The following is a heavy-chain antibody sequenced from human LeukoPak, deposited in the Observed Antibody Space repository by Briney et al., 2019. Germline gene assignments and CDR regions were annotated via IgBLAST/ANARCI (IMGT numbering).Heavy chain of an antibody. J-gene: IGHJ3*02. V-gene: IGHV3-74*01. CDR1: GFTFSSYW. CDR3: STGSGHAFDI. D-gene: IGHD3-10*01. CDR2: INSDGSST. Sequence: GGSLRLSCAASGFTFSSYWMHWVRQVPGKGLVWVSRINSDGSSTSYADSVKGRFTISRDNAKNTLYVQMNSLRAEDTAVYYCSTGSGHAFDIWAEGQWSPSPQ.